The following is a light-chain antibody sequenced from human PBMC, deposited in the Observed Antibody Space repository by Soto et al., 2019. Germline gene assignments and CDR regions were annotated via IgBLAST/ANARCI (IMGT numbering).Light chain of an antibody. V-gene: IGKV3D-20*02. CDR1: QSVISNY. Sequence: DIVLTQSPGTLSLSPGERATLSCRASQSVISNYLAWYQQKPGQAPRLLIYGASSRATGIPDRFSGSGSGSDFTLTISSLEPEDFAVYSCQQRSNWPPGVYTFGQGTKVDI. J-gene: IGKJ2*01. CDR3: QQRSNWPPGVYT. CDR2: GAS.